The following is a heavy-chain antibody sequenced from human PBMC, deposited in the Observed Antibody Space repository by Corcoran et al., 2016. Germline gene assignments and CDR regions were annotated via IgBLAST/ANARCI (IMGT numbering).Heavy chain of an antibody. Sequence: QVQLVQSGAEVKKPGASVKVSCKASGYTFTSYDINWVRQATGQGLEWMGWMNPNSGNTGYAQKFQGRVTMTRNTSISTAYMELSSLRSEDTAVYYGARGTTIPNYFYDYVWGSPGDVWGQGTTVTVSS. CDR2: MNPNSGNT. J-gene: IGHJ6*02. CDR1: GYTFTSYD. V-gene: IGHV1-8*01. D-gene: IGHD3-16*01. CDR3: ARGTTIPNYFYDYVWGSPGDV.